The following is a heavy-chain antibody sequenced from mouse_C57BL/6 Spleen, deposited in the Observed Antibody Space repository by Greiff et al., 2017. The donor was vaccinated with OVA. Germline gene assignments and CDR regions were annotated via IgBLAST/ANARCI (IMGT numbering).Heavy chain of an antibody. CDR3: ARSGLSSMDY. D-gene: IGHD3-1*01. CDR2: INPSSGYT. CDR1: GYTFTSYT. Sequence: VQLQESGAELARPGASVKMSCKASGYTFTSYTMHWVKQRPGQGLEWIGYINPSSGYTKYNQKFKDKATLTADKSSSTAYMQLSSLTSEDSAVYYCARSGLSSMDYWGQGTSVTVSS. J-gene: IGHJ4*01. V-gene: IGHV1-4*01.